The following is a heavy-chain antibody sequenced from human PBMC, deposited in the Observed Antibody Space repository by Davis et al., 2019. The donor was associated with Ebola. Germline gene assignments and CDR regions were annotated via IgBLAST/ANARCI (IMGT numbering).Heavy chain of an antibody. J-gene: IGHJ6*02. Sequence: MPSETLSLTCAVSGGSISSYYWSWIRQPPGKGLEWIGYFYYSGSTNYNPSLKSRVTISVDTSKNQFSLKLSSVTAADTAEYYCARSSIAARPGYYYGMDVRGQGTTVTVSS. CDR3: ARSSIAARPGYYYGMDV. V-gene: IGHV4-59*08. CDR2: FYYSGST. CDR1: GGSISSYY. D-gene: IGHD6-6*01.